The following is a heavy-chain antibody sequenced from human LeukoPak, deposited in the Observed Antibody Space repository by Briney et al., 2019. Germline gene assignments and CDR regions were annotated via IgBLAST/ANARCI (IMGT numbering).Heavy chain of an antibody. D-gene: IGHD2-2*01. CDR2: IDYGDTAT. CDR1: GFTFSDYY. Sequence: GGSLRLSCAVSGFTFSDYYMTWIRLAPGKGLEWVSHIDYGDTATYYADSVRGRFTISRDNAKNSLYLQMNSLRAEDTAVYYCAKDRVVPAASWGQGTLVTVSS. V-gene: IGHV3-11*01. J-gene: IGHJ4*02. CDR3: AKDRVVPAAS.